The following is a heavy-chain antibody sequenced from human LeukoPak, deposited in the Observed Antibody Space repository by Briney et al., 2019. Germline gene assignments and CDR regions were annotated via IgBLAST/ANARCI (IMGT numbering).Heavy chain of an antibody. J-gene: IGHJ4*02. Sequence: PGGSLRLSCAASGFTFSSYGMPWVRQAPGKGLEWVAVISYDGSNKYYADSVKGRFTISRDNSKNTLYLQMNSLRAEDTTVYYCAKDRHPAMYYFDYWGQGTLVTVSS. CDR3: AKDRHPAMYYFDY. CDR2: ISYDGSNK. CDR1: GFTFSSYG. V-gene: IGHV3-30*18.